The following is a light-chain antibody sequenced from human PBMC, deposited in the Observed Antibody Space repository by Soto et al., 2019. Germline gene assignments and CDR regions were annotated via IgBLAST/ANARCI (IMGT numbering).Light chain of an antibody. CDR1: ESISRV. V-gene: IGKV1-39*01. J-gene: IGKJ1*01. Sequence: DIQMTQSPSSLSASVGDRVTITCRPSESISRVLNWYQQKPGRAPKLLIYAASNLQSGVPSRFSGSGSGTDFTLTISSLQPEDFATYYCQQSYSTPRTFGQGTKVEIK. CDR3: QQSYSTPRT. CDR2: AAS.